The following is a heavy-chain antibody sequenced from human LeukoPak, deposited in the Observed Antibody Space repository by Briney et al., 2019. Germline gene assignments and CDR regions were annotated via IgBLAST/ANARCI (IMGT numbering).Heavy chain of an antibody. V-gene: IGHV4-34*01. J-gene: IGHJ4*02. CDR1: GGSFSNYY. CDR3: AKTPTALVRGGYYFDS. D-gene: IGHD6-6*01. CDR2: INHSGST. Sequence: SETLSLTCAVYGGSFSNYYWNWIRQPPGKGLEWIGEINHSGSTNYNPSLKTRVTISVDTSKNQFSLKLNSVTAADTAVYFCAKTPTALVRGGYYFDSWGQGTLVTVSS.